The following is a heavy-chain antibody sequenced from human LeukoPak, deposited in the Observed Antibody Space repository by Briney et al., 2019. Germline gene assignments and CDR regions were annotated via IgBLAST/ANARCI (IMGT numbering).Heavy chain of an antibody. Sequence: SETLSLTCTVSGGSISSSSYYWAWIRQPPGKGLEWIGSIYYSGSTHYNPSLKSRVTISVDTSKNEFSLKLTSVTAADAAVYYCARNNTLMMYPRGGEDKGFDYWGQGTLVTVSS. D-gene: IGHD2-8*01. CDR3: ARNNTLMMYPRGGEDKGFDY. J-gene: IGHJ4*02. V-gene: IGHV4-39*01. CDR1: GGSISSSSYY. CDR2: IYYSGST.